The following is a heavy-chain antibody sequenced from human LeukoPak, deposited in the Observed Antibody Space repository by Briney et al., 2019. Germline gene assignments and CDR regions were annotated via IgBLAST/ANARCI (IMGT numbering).Heavy chain of an antibody. CDR3: ARETSSGYYTTHVDY. V-gene: IGHV4-59*01. Sequence: SETLSLTCAVYGGSFSGYYWSWIRQPPGKGLEWIGYIYYSGSTNYNPSLKSRVTISVDTSKNQFSLKLSSVTAADAAVYYCARETSSGYYTTHVDYWGQGTLVAVSS. D-gene: IGHD3-3*01. CDR2: IYYSGST. J-gene: IGHJ4*02. CDR1: GGSFSGYY.